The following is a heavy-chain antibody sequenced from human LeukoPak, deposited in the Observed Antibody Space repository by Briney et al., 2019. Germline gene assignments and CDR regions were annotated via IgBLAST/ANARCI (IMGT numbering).Heavy chain of an antibody. CDR2: SKTKTDGGTT. CDR1: GFTFSNAW. V-gene: IGHV3-15*01. CDR3: TTNYAFDI. J-gene: IGHJ3*02. D-gene: IGHD5-24*01. Sequence: PGGSLRLSCAASGFTFSNAWMNWVRQAPGKGLEWVGHSKTKTDGGTTDYAAPVKGRFTISRDDSKNTLYLQMNSLKTEDTAMYYCTTNYAFDIWGQGTMVTVSS.